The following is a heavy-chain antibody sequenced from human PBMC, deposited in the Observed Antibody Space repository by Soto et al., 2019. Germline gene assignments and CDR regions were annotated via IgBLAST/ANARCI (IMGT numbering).Heavy chain of an antibody. CDR1: GGTFSSYA. CDR3: ARVRYCSSTSCPRWFDP. Sequence: QVQLVQSGAEVTKPGSSVKVSCKASGGTFSSYAISWVRQAPGQVLEWMGGIIPIFGTANYAQKFQGRVTITADESTSTAYMELSSLRSEDTAVYYCARVRYCSSTSCPRWFDPWGQGTLVTVSS. CDR2: IIPIFGTA. V-gene: IGHV1-69*01. D-gene: IGHD2-2*01. J-gene: IGHJ5*02.